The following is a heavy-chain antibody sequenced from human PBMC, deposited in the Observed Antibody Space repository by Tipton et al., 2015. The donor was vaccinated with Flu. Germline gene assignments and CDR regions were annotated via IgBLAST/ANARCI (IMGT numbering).Heavy chain of an antibody. CDR2: ISGSGGTT. Sequence: SLRLSCAASGFIFSSYAMSWVRQAPGKGLEWVSAISGSGGTTYYADSVKGRFTISRDNSKNTLYLQMNSLRAEDTAVYYCAKDRGVSRPFDYWGQGTLVTVSS. V-gene: IGHV3-23*01. J-gene: IGHJ4*02. D-gene: IGHD3-10*01. CDR3: AKDRGVSRPFDY. CDR1: GFIFSSYA.